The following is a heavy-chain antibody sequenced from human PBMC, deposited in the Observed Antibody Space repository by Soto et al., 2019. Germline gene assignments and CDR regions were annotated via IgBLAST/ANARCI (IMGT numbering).Heavy chain of an antibody. Sequence: GESLKISCKGSGYGFTSYWIGWVRQIPGKGLEWMGIIYPGDSDTRYSPSFQGQVTISADKSISTAYLQWSSLKASDTAMYYCARHLDYGSGKGYYGMDVWGQGTTVTVSS. J-gene: IGHJ6*02. CDR1: GYGFTSYW. CDR2: IYPGDSDT. V-gene: IGHV5-51*01. CDR3: ARHLDYGSGKGYYGMDV. D-gene: IGHD3-10*01.